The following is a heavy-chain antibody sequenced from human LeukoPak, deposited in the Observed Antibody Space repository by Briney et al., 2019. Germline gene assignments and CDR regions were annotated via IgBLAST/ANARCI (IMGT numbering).Heavy chain of an antibody. Sequence: PSETLSLTCTVSGGSISSSDYYWGWIRQPPGKGLEWIGSISYSGTTYYNPSLKSRVTLSGDTSKKQLSLRLSSVTAADTAVYFCAHAVLSATGADWFDPWGQGTLVTVSS. CDR1: GGSISSSDYY. CDR2: ISYSGTT. CDR3: AHAVLSATGADWFDP. D-gene: IGHD4-17*01. V-gene: IGHV4-39*07. J-gene: IGHJ5*02.